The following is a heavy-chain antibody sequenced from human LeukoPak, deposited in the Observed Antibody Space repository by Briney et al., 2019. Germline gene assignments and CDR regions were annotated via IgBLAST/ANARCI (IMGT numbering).Heavy chain of an antibody. CDR3: ARGGRSGLNY. Sequence: PGGSLRLSCAASGFTFSSYAMHWVRQAPGKGLEWVAVISYDGSNKYYADSVKGRFTISRDNSKNTLYLQMNSLRAEDTAVYYCARGGRSGLNYWGQGTLVTVSS. J-gene: IGHJ4*02. CDR2: ISYDGSNK. D-gene: IGHD3-3*01. CDR1: GFTFSSYA. V-gene: IGHV3-30*04.